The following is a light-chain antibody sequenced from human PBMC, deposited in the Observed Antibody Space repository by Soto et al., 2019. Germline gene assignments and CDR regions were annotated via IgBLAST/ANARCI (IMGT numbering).Light chain of an antibody. V-gene: IGLV2-11*01. CDR1: SSDVGGYNY. Sequence: HSALTQPRSVSGSPGQSVTISCTGTSSDVGGYNYVSWYQQHPGKAPKLMIYDVSKRPSGVPDRFSGSKSGNTASLTISGLQAEDEADYYCCSYAGSYTYVFGTRTKLTVL. CDR3: CSYAGSYTYV. J-gene: IGLJ1*01. CDR2: DVS.